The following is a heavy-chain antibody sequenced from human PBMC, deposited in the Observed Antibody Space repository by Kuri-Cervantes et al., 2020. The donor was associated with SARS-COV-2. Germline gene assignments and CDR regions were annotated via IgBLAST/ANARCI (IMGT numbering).Heavy chain of an antibody. D-gene: IGHD3-16*01. CDR3: AREGIYXVGGLDS. CDR1: GGXFXSYA. Sequence: SVKVXXXASGGXFXSYAISWVRQAXXQGLXWMGXXIPXFGTAXYAQXXQGXVTITTDESTSTAYMEXXSLRYEDTAXXYCAREGIYXVGGLDSWGQGTLVTVSS. V-gene: IGHV1-69*05. J-gene: IGHJ4*02. CDR2: XIPXFGTA.